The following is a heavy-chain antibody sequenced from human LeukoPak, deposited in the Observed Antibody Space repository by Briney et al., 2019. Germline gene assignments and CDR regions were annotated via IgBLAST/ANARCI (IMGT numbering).Heavy chain of an antibody. J-gene: IGHJ4*02. CDR3: ARPREAGSSSGWYFDK. CDR1: GFTFSSYA. Sequence: PGGSLRLSCAASGFTFSSYAMRWVRQAPAKGLEWVAVMSHDGSVKIYADSVQGRFTISRDNSKNTLYLQLSSLRAEDTAVYHCARPREAGSSSGWYFDKWGQGTLVTVSS. CDR2: MSHDGSVK. V-gene: IGHV3-30-3*01. D-gene: IGHD6-19*01.